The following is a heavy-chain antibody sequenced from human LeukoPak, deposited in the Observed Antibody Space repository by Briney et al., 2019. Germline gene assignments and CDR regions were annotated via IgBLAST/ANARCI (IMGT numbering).Heavy chain of an antibody. J-gene: IGHJ3*02. CDR2: ISYDGSNK. D-gene: IGHD1-26*01. CDR3: ARGPGPIAGAKNPFDI. Sequence: GGSLRLSCAASGFTFSAYAMHWVRQAPGKGLEWVAVISYDGSNKYYADSVKSRFTISGDKSKDKMYLQINSLRPEDTAVYYCARGPGPIAGAKNPFDIWGQGTMVTVSS. CDR1: GFTFSAYA. V-gene: IGHV3-30*01.